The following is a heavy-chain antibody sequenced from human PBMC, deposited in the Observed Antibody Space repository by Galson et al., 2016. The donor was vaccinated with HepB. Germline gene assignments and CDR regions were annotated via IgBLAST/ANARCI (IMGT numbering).Heavy chain of an antibody. CDR3: AKTIAMHGTGWREVDS. V-gene: IGHV3-30*18. D-gene: IGHD4/OR15-4a*01. CDR1: GFTFDIYG. J-gene: IGHJ4*02. Sequence: SLRLSCAASGFTFDIYGMHWVRQAPGKGLEWVAVTSYDGLNRYYVDSVKGRFTISNDNSKNTLYLQMDSLRVEDTAVYYCAKTIAMHGTGWREVDSWGQGTLVTVSS. CDR2: TSYDGLNR.